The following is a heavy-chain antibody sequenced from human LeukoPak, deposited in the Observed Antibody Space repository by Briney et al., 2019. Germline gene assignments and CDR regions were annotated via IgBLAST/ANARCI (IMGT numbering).Heavy chain of an antibody. CDR3: ASSSLVVVVTYGFDI. V-gene: IGHV4-4*02. CDR2: ISHTGGT. CDR1: NGPITSTKW. J-gene: IGHJ3*02. D-gene: IGHD2-21*01. Sequence: SGTLSLTCTVSNGPITSTKWWSWVRQPPGKRLEWIGEISHTGGTNYNPSFNSRVTMSVDKSKNQFSLNLKSVTAADTALYYCASSSLVVVVTYGFDIWGRGTAVTVSS.